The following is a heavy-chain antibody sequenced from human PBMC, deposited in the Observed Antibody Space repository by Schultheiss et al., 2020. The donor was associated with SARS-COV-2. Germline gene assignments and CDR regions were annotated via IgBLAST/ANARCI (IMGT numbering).Heavy chain of an antibody. CDR2: IYHSGST. V-gene: IGHV4-39*07. D-gene: IGHD5-18*01. CDR1: GGSISSYY. Sequence: SQTLSLTCTVSGGSISSYYWSWIRQPPGKGLEWIGSIYHSGSTYYNPSLKSRVTISVDTSKNQFSLKLSSVTAADTAVYYCARDREGYSYGLGFDYYYYGMDVWGQGTTVTVSS. CDR3: ARDREGYSYGLGFDYYYYGMDV. J-gene: IGHJ6*02.